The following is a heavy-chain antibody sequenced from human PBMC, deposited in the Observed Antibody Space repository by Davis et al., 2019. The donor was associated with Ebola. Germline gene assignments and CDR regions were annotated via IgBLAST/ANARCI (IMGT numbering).Heavy chain of an antibody. D-gene: IGHD6-19*01. CDR1: GFTFSRSW. Sequence: GESLKISCAASGFTFSRSWMSCVRQAPGKGLEWVANIKHDGSEKYYVDSVKGRFTISRDNSKNTLYLQMNSLRAEDTAVYYCATTPQYSSGQNKPFDYWGQGTLVTVSS. CDR3: ATTPQYSSGQNKPFDY. CDR2: IKHDGSEK. J-gene: IGHJ4*02. V-gene: IGHV3-7*01.